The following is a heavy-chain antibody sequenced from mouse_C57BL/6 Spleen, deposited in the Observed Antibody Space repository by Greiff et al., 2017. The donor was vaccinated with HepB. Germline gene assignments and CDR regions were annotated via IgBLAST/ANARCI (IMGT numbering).Heavy chain of an antibody. CDR2: INPSNGGT. D-gene: IGHD1-1*01. CDR3: ARSLATLYGSSSYWYFDV. J-gene: IGHJ1*03. Sequence: QVQLQQPGTELVKPGASVKLSCKASGYTFTSYWMHWVKQRPGQGLEWIGNINPSNGGTNYNEKFTSKATLTVDKSSSTAYMQLSSLTSEDSAVYYGARSLATLYGSSSYWYFDVWGTGTTVTVSS. V-gene: IGHV1-53*01. CDR1: GYTFTSYW.